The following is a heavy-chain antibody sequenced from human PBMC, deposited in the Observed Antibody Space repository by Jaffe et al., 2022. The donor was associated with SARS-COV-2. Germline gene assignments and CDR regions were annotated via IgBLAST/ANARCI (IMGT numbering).Heavy chain of an antibody. CDR1: GFTFDDYA. J-gene: IGHJ4*02. V-gene: IGHV3-43*02. Sequence: EVQLVESGGGVVQPGGSLRLSCAASGFTFDDYAIHWVRQPPGKGLEWVSLISGDGNNRYYADSVKGRFTISRDNIKNSLYLQMNSLRTEDTAWYYCTKLGVVGDRGLWGQGTLVTVSS. D-gene: IGHD2-15*01. CDR3: TKLGVVGDRGL. CDR2: ISGDGNNR.